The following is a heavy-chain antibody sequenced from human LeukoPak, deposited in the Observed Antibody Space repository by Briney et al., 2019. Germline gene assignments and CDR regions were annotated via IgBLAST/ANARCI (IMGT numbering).Heavy chain of an antibody. CDR2: INTNTGNP. CDR3: ARVLGVRGVMNYYYYGMDV. J-gene: IGHJ6*02. D-gene: IGHD3-10*01. V-gene: IGHV7-4-1*02. Sequence: GASVKVSCKASGYTFTSYAMNWVRQAPGQGLEWMGWINTNTGNPTYAQGFTGRFVFSLDTSVSTAYLQISSLKAEDTAVYYCARVLGVRGVMNYYYYGMDVWGQGTTVTVSS. CDR1: GYTFTSYA.